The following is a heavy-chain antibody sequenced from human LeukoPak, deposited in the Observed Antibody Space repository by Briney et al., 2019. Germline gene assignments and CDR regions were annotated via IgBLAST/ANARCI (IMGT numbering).Heavy chain of an antibody. D-gene: IGHD4-23*01. J-gene: IGHJ4*02. CDR2: IYYSGRT. CDR3: ARGFDGGNSDDYFDY. CDR1: GGSISSYY. Sequence: PSETLSLTCTVSGGSISSYYWSWIRRPPGKGLEWIGYIYYSGRTNYNPSLKSRVTISVDTSKNQFSLKLSSVTAADTAVYYCARGFDGGNSDDYFDYWGQGTLVTVSS. V-gene: IGHV4-59*01.